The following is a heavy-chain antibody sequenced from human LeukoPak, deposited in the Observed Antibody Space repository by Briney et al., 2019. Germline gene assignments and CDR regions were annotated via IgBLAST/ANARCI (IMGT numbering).Heavy chain of an antibody. CDR1: GYTFTSYY. J-gene: IGHJ4*02. Sequence: GESLKISCKGSGYTFTSYYMHWVRQAPGQGLEWMGIINPNGGSTSYAQKFQGRVTMTRDTSTSTVYMELSSLRSEDTAVYYCARGGIVGATTTFDYWGQGTLVTVSS. CDR2: INPNGGST. CDR3: ARGGIVGATTTFDY. D-gene: IGHD1-26*01. V-gene: IGHV1-46*01.